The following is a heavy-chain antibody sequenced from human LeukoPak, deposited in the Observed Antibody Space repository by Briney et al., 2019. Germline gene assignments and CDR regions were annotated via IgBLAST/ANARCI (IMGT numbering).Heavy chain of an antibody. D-gene: IGHD5-18*01. V-gene: IGHV4-59*08. J-gene: IGHJ6*02. CDR2: IYYSGST. CDR1: GGSISSYY. Sequence: PSETLSLTCTVSGGSISSYYWSWNRQPPGKGLEWIGYIYYSGSTNYNPSLKSRVTISVDTSKNQFSLKLSSVTAADTAVYYCARQPSSTAMAYIGMDVWGQGTTVTVSS. CDR3: ARQPSSTAMAYIGMDV.